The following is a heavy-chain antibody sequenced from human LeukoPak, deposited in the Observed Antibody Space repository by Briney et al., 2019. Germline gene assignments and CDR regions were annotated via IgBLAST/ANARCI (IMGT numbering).Heavy chain of an antibody. CDR3: ARDQLYFFDSSGFDF. Sequence: GASVKVSCKTSGYTFQTYGFSWVRQAPGQGLEWMGWIGYKSDTNYEDNFKGRVTMTIDTYTRTAYLELRSLKSDDTAVYYCARDQLYFFDSSGFDFWGQGTLVTVSS. CDR2: IGYKSDT. V-gene: IGHV1-18*01. CDR1: GYTFQTYG. J-gene: IGHJ4*02. D-gene: IGHD3-22*01.